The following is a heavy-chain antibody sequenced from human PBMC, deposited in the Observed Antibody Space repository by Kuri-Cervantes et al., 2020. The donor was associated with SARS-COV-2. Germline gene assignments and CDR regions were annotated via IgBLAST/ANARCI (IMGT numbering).Heavy chain of an antibody. CDR3: ARDLVEHYYGSGSYEDY. CDR2: ISSSSSYI. Sequence: GESLKISCAASGFTFSSYSMNWVRQAPGKGLEWVSSISSSSSYIYYADSVKGRFTISRDNSKNTLYLQMNSLRAEDTAVYYCARDLVEHYYGSGSYEDYWGQGTLVTVSS. V-gene: IGHV3-21*01. D-gene: IGHD3-10*01. J-gene: IGHJ4*02. CDR1: GFTFSSYS.